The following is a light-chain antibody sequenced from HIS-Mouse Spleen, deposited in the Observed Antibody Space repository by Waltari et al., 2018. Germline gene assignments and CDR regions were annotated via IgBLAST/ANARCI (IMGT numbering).Light chain of an antibody. CDR2: EVS. V-gene: IGKV2-29*01. Sequence: DIVMTQTPLSLSVTPGQPASISCKSSQSLLHSDGKTYLYWYLQKPGQSPQLLIYEVSSRFSGVPDRFSGSGSGTDFTLTISSLQAEDVAVYYCQQYYSTPLTFGPGTKVDIK. CDR1: QSLLHSDGKTY. J-gene: IGKJ3*01. CDR3: QQYYSTPLT.